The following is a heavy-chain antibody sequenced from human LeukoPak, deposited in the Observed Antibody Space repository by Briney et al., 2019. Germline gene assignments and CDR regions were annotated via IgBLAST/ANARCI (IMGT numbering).Heavy chain of an antibody. J-gene: IGHJ5*02. D-gene: IGHD4/OR15-4a*01. Sequence: PGGSLRLSCAASGFTVSSNYMSWVRQAPGKGLEWVSVIYSGGSTYYADSVKGRFTISRDNSMNTLYLQMNSLRAEDTAVYYCARDLTARGWFDPWGQGTLVTVSS. CDR2: IYSGGST. CDR1: GFTVSSNY. V-gene: IGHV3-53*01. CDR3: ARDLTARGWFDP.